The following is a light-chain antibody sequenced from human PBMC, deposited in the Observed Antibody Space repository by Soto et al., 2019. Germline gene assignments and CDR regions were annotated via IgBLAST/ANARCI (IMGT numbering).Light chain of an antibody. V-gene: IGKV3-11*01. J-gene: IGKJ3*01. Sequence: EIVLTQSPATLSLSPGDRATLSCRASQSVGTNLAWYQQKPGQAPRLLIYDASNRATGIPARFSGSGSGTDFTLTISSLDPDDFAVYYCQQRSNWPFGPGTKVDFK. CDR3: QQRSNWP. CDR1: QSVGTN. CDR2: DAS.